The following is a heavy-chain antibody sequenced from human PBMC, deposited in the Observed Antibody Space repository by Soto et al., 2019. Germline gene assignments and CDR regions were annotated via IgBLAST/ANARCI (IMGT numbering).Heavy chain of an antibody. Sequence: ASVKVSGKASGYTFTIYGISGVRQSAGQGLEWMGWISAYNGNTNYAQKLQGRVTMTTDTSTSTAYMELRSLRSDDTAVYYCARDRGLDSYGNFDYWGQGTLVTVSS. V-gene: IGHV1-18*04. CDR1: GYTFTIYG. J-gene: IGHJ4*02. CDR3: ARDRGLDSYGNFDY. CDR2: ISAYNGNT. D-gene: IGHD5-18*01.